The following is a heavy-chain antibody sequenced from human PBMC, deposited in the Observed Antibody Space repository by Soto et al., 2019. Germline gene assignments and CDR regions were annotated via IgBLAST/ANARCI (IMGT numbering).Heavy chain of an antibody. Sequence: QVQLQESGPGLVKPSQTLPLTCTVSGGSISSGGYYWSWIRQHPGKGLEWFGYIYYSGSTYYNPSLRSRVSISVATSKNHFSLKLSSVTAADTAVYYCARSPEATVTAFDYWGQGTLVTVSS. J-gene: IGHJ4*02. D-gene: IGHD4-17*01. V-gene: IGHV4-31*03. CDR2: IYYSGST. CDR1: GGSISSGGYY. CDR3: ARSPEATVTAFDY.